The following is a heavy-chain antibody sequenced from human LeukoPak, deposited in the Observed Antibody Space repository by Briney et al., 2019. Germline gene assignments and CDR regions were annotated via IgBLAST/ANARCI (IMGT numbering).Heavy chain of an antibody. CDR2: ISTYNGNT. CDR1: GYTFTDYG. Sequence: ASVKVSCKASGYTFTDYGVHWVRQAPGQGLEWMGWISTYNGNTHYVQNLQDRVAMTTDASTITAFMELRSLRSDDTAVYYCARVLGRQIAVAGDDYWGQGTLVTVSS. CDR3: ARVLGRQIAVAGDDY. D-gene: IGHD6-19*01. V-gene: IGHV1-18*01. J-gene: IGHJ4*02.